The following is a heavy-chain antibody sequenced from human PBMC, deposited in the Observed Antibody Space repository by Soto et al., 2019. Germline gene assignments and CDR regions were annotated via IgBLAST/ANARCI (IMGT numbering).Heavy chain of an antibody. V-gene: IGHV4-4*07. CDR3: ARRGRLDTAMVTSLRYYYYGMDV. CDR1: GGSISSFY. Sequence: SETLSLTCTVSGGSISSFYWSWIRQPAGKGLEWIGRVYASGTTNYNPSLNSRVTMSLDTSKKQVFLKVTSVAAADTAVYYSARRGRLDTAMVTSLRYYYYGMDVWGQGTTVTVSS. CDR2: VYASGTT. J-gene: IGHJ6*02. D-gene: IGHD5-18*01.